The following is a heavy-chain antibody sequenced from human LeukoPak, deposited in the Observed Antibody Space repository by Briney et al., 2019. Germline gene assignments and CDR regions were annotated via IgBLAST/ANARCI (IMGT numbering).Heavy chain of an antibody. Sequence: GGSLRLSCAASGFTLSSYDMHWVRQPPGKGLEWVSGIDIPGNTYYPDSVKGRFTMSRESAKNSLYLQMNSLRAEDTAVYYCARSFCGGDCYGAFDIWGQGTMVTVSS. J-gene: IGHJ3*02. V-gene: IGHV3-13*01. D-gene: IGHD2-21*02. CDR3: ARSFCGGDCYGAFDI. CDR1: GFTLSSYD. CDR2: IDIPGNT.